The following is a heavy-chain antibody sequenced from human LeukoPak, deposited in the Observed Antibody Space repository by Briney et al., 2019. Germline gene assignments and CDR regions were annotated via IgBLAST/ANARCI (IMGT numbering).Heavy chain of an antibody. CDR3: ARGFTDYYYGMDV. CDR2: IYYSGST. J-gene: IGHJ6*02. V-gene: IGHV4-39*07. CDR1: GGSISSSTYY. Sequence: PSETLSLTCTVSGGSISSSTYYWGWIRQPPGKGPEWIGSIYYSGSTYYNPSLKSRVTISVDTSKSQFSLKLSSVTAADTAVYYCARGFTDYYYGMDVWGQGTTVTVSS. D-gene: IGHD3-3*01.